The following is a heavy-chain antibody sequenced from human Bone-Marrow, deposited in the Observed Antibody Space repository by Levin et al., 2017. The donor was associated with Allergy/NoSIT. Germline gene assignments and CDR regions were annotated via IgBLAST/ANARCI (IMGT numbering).Heavy chain of an antibody. CDR1: GFTFEDYG. CDR2: ISWNGGEI. D-gene: IGHD3-22*01. V-gene: IGHV3-9*01. CDR3: VRARRIFHDSFDL. Sequence: SGGSLRLSCGAAGFTFEDYGMHWVRQVPGKGLVWVSGISWNGGEIEYEDSVKGRFTISRDNARNSVYLQMKSLRVEDTALYFCVRARRIFHDSFDLWGQGTMVTVSS. J-gene: IGHJ3*01.